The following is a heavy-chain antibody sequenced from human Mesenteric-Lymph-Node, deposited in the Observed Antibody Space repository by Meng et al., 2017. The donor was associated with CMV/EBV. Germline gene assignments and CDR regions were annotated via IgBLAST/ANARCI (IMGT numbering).Heavy chain of an antibody. V-gene: IGHV5-51*01. CDR1: GYSFSNYW. Sequence: CKGSGYSFSNYWIGWGRQMPGQGLEWMGLIYPGDSDTRYSPSFQGQVTISADKSISTAYLQWSSLKASDTAMYFCARKGNVGPWYFDLWGRGTLVTVSS. J-gene: IGHJ2*01. CDR3: ARKGNVGPWYFDL. CDR2: IYPGDSDT.